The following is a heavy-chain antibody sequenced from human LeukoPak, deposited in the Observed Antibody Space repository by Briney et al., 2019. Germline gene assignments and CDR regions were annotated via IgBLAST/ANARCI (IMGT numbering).Heavy chain of an antibody. CDR3: ARDGGAAHFDY. Sequence: ASVKVSCKASGYTFTSYYMHWVRQAPGQGLEWMGIINPSGGSTSYAQKFQGRVTMTRDTSASTVYMELSSLRSEDTAVYYCARDGGAAHFDYWGQGTLVTVSS. CDR1: GYTFTSYY. V-gene: IGHV1-46*01. CDR2: INPSGGST. D-gene: IGHD3-16*01. J-gene: IGHJ4*02.